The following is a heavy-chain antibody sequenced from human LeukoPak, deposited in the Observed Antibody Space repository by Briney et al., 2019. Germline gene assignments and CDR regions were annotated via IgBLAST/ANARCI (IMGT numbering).Heavy chain of an antibody. CDR2: IYTSGST. CDR1: GGSISSGSYY. D-gene: IGHD6-19*01. Sequence: SQTLSLTCTVSGGSISSGSYYWSWIRRPAGKGLEWIGRIYTSGSTNYNPSLKSRVTISVDTSKNQFSLKLSSVTAADTAVYYCAREWASSSGSVRGGAFDIWGQGTMVTVSS. CDR3: AREWASSSGSVRGGAFDI. V-gene: IGHV4-61*02. J-gene: IGHJ3*02.